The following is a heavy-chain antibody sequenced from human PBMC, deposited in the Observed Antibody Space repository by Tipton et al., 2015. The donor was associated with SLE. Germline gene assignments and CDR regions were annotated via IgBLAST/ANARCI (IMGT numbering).Heavy chain of an antibody. CDR3: ARPPPRGGNSRWYFDL. CDR1: GGSISSSSYY. J-gene: IGHJ2*01. D-gene: IGHD4-23*01. CDR2: IYYSGST. V-gene: IGHV4-39*01. Sequence: TLSLTCTVSGGSISSSSYYWGWIRQPPGKGLEWIGSIYYSGSTYYNPSLKSRVTISVDTSKNQFSLKLSSVTAADTAVYYCARPPPRGGNSRWYFDLWGRGTLVTVSS.